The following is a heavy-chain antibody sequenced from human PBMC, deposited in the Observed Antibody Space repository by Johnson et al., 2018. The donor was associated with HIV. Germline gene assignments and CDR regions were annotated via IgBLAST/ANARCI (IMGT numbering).Heavy chain of an antibody. J-gene: IGHJ3*02. V-gene: IGHV3-66*02. CDR2: IFSDGNT. CDR3: ASHAGYSSSGPNYGAFDI. CDR1: GITVSSNY. D-gene: IGHD6-6*01. Sequence: VQLVESGGGLVQPGGSLRLSCAASGITVSSNYMSWVRQAPGKGLEWVSVIFSDGNTYNADSVKGRFTISRDNYKNTLFLQMHSLRAEDTAVYYCASHAGYSSSGPNYGAFDIWGQGTMVTVSS.